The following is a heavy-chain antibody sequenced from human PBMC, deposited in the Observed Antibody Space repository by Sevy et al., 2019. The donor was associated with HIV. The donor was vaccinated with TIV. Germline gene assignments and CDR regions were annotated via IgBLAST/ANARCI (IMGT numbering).Heavy chain of an antibody. D-gene: IGHD2-15*01. CDR1: GFTFSSYA. CDR2: ISGSGGST. CDR3: AKVTNSGGRGDY. J-gene: IGHJ4*02. V-gene: IGHV3-23*01. Sequence: GGSLRLSCAASGFTFSSYAMSWVRQAPGKGLEWVSAISGSGGSTYYADSVKRRFTISRDNSKNTLYLQMNSLRAEDTAVYYCAKVTNSGGRGDYWGQGTLVTVSS.